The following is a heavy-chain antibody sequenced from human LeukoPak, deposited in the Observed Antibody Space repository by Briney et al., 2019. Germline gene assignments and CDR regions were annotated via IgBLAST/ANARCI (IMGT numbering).Heavy chain of an antibody. J-gene: IGHJ3*01. Sequence: SETLSLTCTVSDIGDFYWSWIRQPPGKGLEYIGYISYSGTTNYNPSLKSRVIISLNASKNQFSLKLSSVTAADTAVYFRARVGGYSGTDVFDFWGQGTMVTVSS. D-gene: IGHD6-19*01. V-gene: IGHV4-59*01. CDR1: DIGDFY. CDR3: ARVGGYSGTDVFDF. CDR2: ISYSGTT.